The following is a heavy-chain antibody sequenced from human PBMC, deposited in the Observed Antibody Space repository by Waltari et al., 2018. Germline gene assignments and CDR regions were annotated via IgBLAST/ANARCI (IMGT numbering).Heavy chain of an antibody. CDR3: ARASSSWYDQDYFDY. J-gene: IGHJ4*02. CDR2: ISSSSSTI. CDR1: GFTFSSYS. D-gene: IGHD6-13*01. Sequence: EVQLVESGGGLVQPGGSLRLSCAASGFTFSSYSMNWVRQAPGKGLEWVSYISSSSSTIYYADSVKGRFTISRDNAKNSLYLQMNSLRAEDTAVYYCARASSSWYDQDYFDYWGQGTLVTVSS. V-gene: IGHV3-48*04.